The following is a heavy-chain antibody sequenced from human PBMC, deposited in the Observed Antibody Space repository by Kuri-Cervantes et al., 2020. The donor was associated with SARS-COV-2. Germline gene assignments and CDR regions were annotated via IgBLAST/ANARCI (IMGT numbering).Heavy chain of an antibody. D-gene: IGHD2-2*02. V-gene: IGHV4-39*01. CDR2: IYYSGST. J-gene: IGHJ6*03. CDR3: ARHPSELNQLLYWVYYYYMDV. Sequence: SETLSLTCTVSGGSISSSSYYWGWIRQPPGKGLEWIGSIYYSGSTYYNPSLKSRVTISVDTSKNQFSLKLSSVTAADTAVYYCARHPSELNQLLYWVYYYYMDVWGKGTTVTVSS. CDR1: GGSISSSSYY.